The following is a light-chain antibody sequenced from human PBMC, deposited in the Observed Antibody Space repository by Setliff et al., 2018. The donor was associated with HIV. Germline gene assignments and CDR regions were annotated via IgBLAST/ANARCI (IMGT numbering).Light chain of an antibody. CDR2: DVT. Sequence: QPALTQPASVSGSRGQSITISCTGTSHDVGAYNYVSWYQQHPGKAPKLIIYDVTYRPSGVSIRFSGSKSDNTASLTISGLQTEDEADYYCSSYTDTTTYVFGTGTKVTVL. V-gene: IGLV2-14*03. CDR3: SSYTDTTTYV. CDR1: SHDVGAYNY. J-gene: IGLJ1*01.